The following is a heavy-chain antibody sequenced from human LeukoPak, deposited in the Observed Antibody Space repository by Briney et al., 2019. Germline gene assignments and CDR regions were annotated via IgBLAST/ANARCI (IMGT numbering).Heavy chain of an antibody. CDR2: IYYSGST. V-gene: IGHV4-30-4*01. CDR3: ARGLRWRYYYYGMDV. J-gene: IGHJ6*02. D-gene: IGHD5-24*01. Sequence: SETLSLTCTVSGGSISSGDYYWSWIRQPPGKGLEWIGYIYYSGSTCYNPSLKSRVTISVDTSKNQFSLKLSSVTAADTAVYYCARGLRWRYYYYGMDVWGQGTTVTVSS. CDR1: GGSISSGDYY.